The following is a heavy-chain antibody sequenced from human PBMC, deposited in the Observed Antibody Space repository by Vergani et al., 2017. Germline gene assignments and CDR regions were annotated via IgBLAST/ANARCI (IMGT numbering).Heavy chain of an antibody. J-gene: IGHJ6*02. V-gene: IGHV4-31*03. CDR2: IYYSGST. CDR1: GGSISSGGYY. Sequence: QVQLQESGPGLVKPSQTLSLTCTVSGGSISSGGYYWSWIRQHPGKGLEWIGYIYYSGSTNYNPSLKSRVTISVDTSKNQFSLKLSSVTAADTAVYYCARDMLSMVRGKYGMDVWGQGTTVTVSS. D-gene: IGHD3-10*01. CDR3: ARDMLSMVRGKYGMDV.